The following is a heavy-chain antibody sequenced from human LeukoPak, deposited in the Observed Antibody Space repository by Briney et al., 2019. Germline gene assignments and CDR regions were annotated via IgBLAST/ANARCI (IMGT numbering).Heavy chain of an antibody. CDR3: ARAHRARVTKGIRYYMDV. J-gene: IGHJ6*03. V-gene: IGHV4-34*01. D-gene: IGHD4-11*01. CDR1: GGSFSGYY. Sequence: RTSETLSLTCAVYGGSFSGYYWSWIRQPPGKGLEWIGEINHSGSTNYNPSLKSRVTISVDTSKNQFSLKLSSVTAADTAVYYCARAHRARVTKGIRYYMDVWGKGTTATVSS. CDR2: INHSGST.